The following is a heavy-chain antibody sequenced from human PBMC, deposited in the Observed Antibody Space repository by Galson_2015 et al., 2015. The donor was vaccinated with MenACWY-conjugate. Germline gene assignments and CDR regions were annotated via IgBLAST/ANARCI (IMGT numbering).Heavy chain of an antibody. CDR2: IRSTDSSSSGSII. J-gene: IGHJ4*02. Sequence: SLRLSCAASGFTFSSYALNWVRQAPGKGLEWISYIRSTDSSSSGSIINYADSMRGRFTISRDNAKNSLYLQMNSLRAEDTAVYSCATARVSPMTQLHSWGQGTLVTVSS. CDR1: GFTFSSYA. D-gene: IGHD6-6*01. V-gene: IGHV3-48*04. CDR3: ATARVSPMTQLHS.